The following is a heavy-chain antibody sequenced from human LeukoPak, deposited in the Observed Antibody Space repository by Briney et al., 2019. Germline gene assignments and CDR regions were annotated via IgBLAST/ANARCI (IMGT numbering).Heavy chain of an antibody. Sequence: SETLSLTCAVYGGSFSGYFWSWIRQPPGKGLEWIGEINRSGSTTYNPSLKSRVTISVDTAKNQFSLKLNSGTAADTAVYYFARFGTYWGQGILVTVSS. D-gene: IGHD3-10*01. V-gene: IGHV4-34*01. J-gene: IGHJ4*02. CDR2: INRSGST. CDR1: GGSFSGYF. CDR3: ARFGTY.